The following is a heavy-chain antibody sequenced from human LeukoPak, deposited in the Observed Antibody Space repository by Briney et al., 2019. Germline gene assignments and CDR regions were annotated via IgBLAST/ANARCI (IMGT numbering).Heavy chain of an antibody. CDR2: INWNGGST. CDR3: ARAGLGAFDI. J-gene: IGHJ3*02. V-gene: IGHV3-20*04. CDR1: GFTFEDYG. Sequence: PGGSLRLSCAASGFTFEDYGMNWVRQAPGKGLEWGSGINWNGGSTSYADSVKGRFTISRDNAKNCLYLQMNSLRAEDTALYYCARAGLGAFDIWGQGTMVTVSS.